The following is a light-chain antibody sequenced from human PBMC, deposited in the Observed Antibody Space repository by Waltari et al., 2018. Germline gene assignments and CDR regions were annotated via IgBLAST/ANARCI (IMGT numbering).Light chain of an antibody. CDR1: SSNIGSNY. CDR3: AAWDDSLTGRV. CDR2: TDN. V-gene: IGLV1-47*01. Sequence: QSVLTQPSSASGTPGQRVPISCSGISSNIGSNYVYWYQQLPGTAPQLLIHTDNQRPSGVPDRFSASKSGASASLAISGLRSDDEADYYCAAWDDSLTGRVFGGGTKLTVL. J-gene: IGLJ3*02.